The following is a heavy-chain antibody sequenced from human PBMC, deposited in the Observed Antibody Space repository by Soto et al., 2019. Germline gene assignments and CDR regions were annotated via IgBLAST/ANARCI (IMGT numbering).Heavy chain of an antibody. V-gene: IGHV4-34*01. D-gene: IGHD5-12*01. CDR2: INHSGST. J-gene: IGHJ4*02. Sequence: ESLGLSCSVSGASFSGYYWSWIRQPPGKGLEWIGEINHSGSTNYNPSLKSRVTISVDTSKNQFSLKLSSVTAADTAVYYCARVSGRWLQNAGFGYWGQGTLVTVYS. CDR1: GASFSGYY. CDR3: ARVSGRWLQNAGFGY.